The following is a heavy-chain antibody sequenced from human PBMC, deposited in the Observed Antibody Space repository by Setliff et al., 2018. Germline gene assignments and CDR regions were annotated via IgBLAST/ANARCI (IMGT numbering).Heavy chain of an antibody. J-gene: IGHJ4*02. Sequence: GGSLRLSCIVSGLTFRSFGMTWVRQAPGKGLEWLSKISGASSTIYYADSMKGRFTISRDNAQNSLYLQMNNLTAEDTAVYFCARARSNGWEEPDYWGQGTLVTVSS. CDR3: ARARSNGWEEPDY. CDR1: GLTFRSFG. V-gene: IGHV3-48*01. D-gene: IGHD6-19*01. CDR2: ISGASSTI.